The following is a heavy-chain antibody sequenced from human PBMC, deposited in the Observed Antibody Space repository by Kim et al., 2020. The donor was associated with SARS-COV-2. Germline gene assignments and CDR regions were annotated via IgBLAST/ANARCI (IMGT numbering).Heavy chain of an antibody. V-gene: IGHV4-59*01. Sequence: KSRVTIAVDTSKNQFSLKLSSVTAADTAVYYCARVGPHSSSWTHPYYFDYWGQGTLVTVSS. J-gene: IGHJ4*02. D-gene: IGHD6-13*01. CDR3: ARVGPHSSSWTHPYYFDY.